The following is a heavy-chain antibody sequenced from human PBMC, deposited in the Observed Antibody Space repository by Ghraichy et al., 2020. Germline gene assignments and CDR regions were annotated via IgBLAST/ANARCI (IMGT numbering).Heavy chain of an antibody. CDR2: ISGTSSHT. CDR1: GFIFSNFG. J-gene: IGHJ6*02. Sequence: GGSLRLSCAASGFIFSNFGMTWFRQPPGKGLEWVSSISGTSSHTYYAVSLRGRFAVSRDNAQNSLHLQINRLEIEDTALYFCARSPPPLRNYGFYVWGQGTTVTVSS. V-gene: IGHV3-21*01. CDR3: ARSPPPLRNYGFYV. D-gene: IGHD3-16*01.